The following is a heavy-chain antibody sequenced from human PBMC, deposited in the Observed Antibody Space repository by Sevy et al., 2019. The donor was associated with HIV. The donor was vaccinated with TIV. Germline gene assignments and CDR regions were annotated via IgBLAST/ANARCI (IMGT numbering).Heavy chain of an antibody. J-gene: IGHJ5*02. D-gene: IGHD6-19*01. Sequence: ASVKVSCKASGYNFYIHWVRQAPGQGLEWMGRATPNSGATSYAQKFQDRVAMTMDTSINTAYMELSGLKSDDTAIYYCAGQSLGWYNWFDPWGQGTLVTVSS. CDR2: ATPNSGAT. CDR3: AGQSLGWYNWFDP. CDR1: GYNFY. V-gene: IGHV1-2*06.